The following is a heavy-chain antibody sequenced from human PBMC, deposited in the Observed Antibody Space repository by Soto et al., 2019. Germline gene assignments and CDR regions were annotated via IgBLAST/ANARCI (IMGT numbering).Heavy chain of an antibody. J-gene: IGHJ3*02. Sequence: TGGSLRLSCAASGFIVSYNYITWVRQAPGKGLEWVSLIYSGGNTYYTDSVKGRFTISRDNSKNTVYLQMNSLRTGDTAVYYCASKFNYALYAFDIWGQGTMVTVSS. D-gene: IGHD2-2*01. CDR2: IYSGGNT. CDR3: ASKFNYALYAFDI. CDR1: GFIVSYNY. V-gene: IGHV3-66*01.